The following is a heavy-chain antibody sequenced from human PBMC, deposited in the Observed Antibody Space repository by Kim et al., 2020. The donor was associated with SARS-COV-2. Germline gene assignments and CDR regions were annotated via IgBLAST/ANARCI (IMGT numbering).Heavy chain of an antibody. J-gene: IGHJ2*01. V-gene: IGHV3-23*01. D-gene: IGHD3-22*01. CDR3: AKADINYYDSSGSYVDL. Sequence: VKGRFTISRDNSKNTLYLQMNSLRAEDTAVYYCAKADINYYDSSGSYVDLWGRGTLVTVSS.